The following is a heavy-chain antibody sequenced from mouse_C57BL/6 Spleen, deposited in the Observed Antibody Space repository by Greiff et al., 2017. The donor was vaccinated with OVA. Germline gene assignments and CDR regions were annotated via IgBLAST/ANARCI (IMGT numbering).Heavy chain of an antibody. CDR3: ARRSAGRAWFAY. CDR2: INPNNGGT. D-gene: IGHD4-1*01. CDR1: GYTFTDYY. V-gene: IGHV1-26*01. J-gene: IGHJ3*01. Sequence: VQLQQSGPELVKPGASVKISCKASGYTFTDYYMNWVKQSHGKSLEWIGDINPNNGGTSYNQKFKGKATLTVDKSSSTAYMELRSLTSEDSAVYYCARRSAGRAWFAYWGQGTLVTVSA.